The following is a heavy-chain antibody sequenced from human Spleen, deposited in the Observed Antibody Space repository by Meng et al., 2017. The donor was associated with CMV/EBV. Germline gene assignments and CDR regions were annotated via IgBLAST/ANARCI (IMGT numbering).Heavy chain of an antibody. CDR1: VDSIRSSNW. D-gene: IGHD6-19*01. Sequence: VSVDSIRSSNWWSWVRQAPGKGLEWIGEIYHDGITNYNPSLKSRVTISVEKSKNQFSLRLNSVAAADTAIYYCARLSYSGWYGGFDPWGQGIMVTVSS. J-gene: IGHJ5*02. CDR3: ARLSYSGWYGGFDP. V-gene: IGHV4-4*02. CDR2: IYHDGIT.